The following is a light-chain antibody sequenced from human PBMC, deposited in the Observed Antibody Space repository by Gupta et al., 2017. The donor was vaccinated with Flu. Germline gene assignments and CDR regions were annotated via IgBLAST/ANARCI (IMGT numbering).Light chain of an antibody. J-gene: IGKJ1*01. CDR1: QSDGSD. V-gene: IGKV3-15*01. Sequence: ATLSGSPGERATLSGRASQSDGSDLDWYQQRPGQAPRLLIYAASSMDTGVPARFSGGGSGTEFTLTISSLQSEDLATYYCQQYHKAPPITIGQGTKLEFK. CDR3: QQYHKAPPIT. CDR2: AAS.